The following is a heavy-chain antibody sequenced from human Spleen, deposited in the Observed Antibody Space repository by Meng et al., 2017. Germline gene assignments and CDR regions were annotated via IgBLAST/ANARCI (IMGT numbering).Heavy chain of an antibody. CDR3: ARVCPVDSSSPSPGWFDP. V-gene: IGHV4-34*01. CDR2: INHSGST. Sequence: QGKLQQWGAGLLKPSETLSLTCAVYGGSFSGYYWSWIRQPPGKGLEWIGEINHSGSTNYNPSLKSRVTISVDTSKNQFSLKLSSVTAADTAVYYCARVCPVDSSSPSPGWFDPWGQGTLVTVSS. D-gene: IGHD6-13*01. CDR1: GGSFSGYY. J-gene: IGHJ5*02.